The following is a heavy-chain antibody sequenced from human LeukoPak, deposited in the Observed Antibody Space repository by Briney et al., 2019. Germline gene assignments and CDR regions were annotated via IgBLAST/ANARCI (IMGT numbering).Heavy chain of an antibody. D-gene: IGHD4/OR15-4a*01. J-gene: IGHJ4*02. CDR3: ARVEALRYFDY. CDR1: GGSFSGYY. V-gene: IGHV4-34*01. CDR2: INHSGST. Sequence: PSETLSLTCAVYGGSFSGYYWSWIRQPPGKGLEWIGEINHSGSTNYNPSLKSRVTISVDTSKNQFSLKLSSVTAADTAVYYCARVEALRYFDYWGQGTPVTVSS.